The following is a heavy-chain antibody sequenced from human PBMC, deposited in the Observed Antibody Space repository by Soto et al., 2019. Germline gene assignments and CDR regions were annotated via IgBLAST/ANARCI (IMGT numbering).Heavy chain of an antibody. CDR3: ARDDYGGNEPDY. V-gene: IGHV4-59*01. CDR1: GGSISSYY. CDR2: IYYSGST. D-gene: IGHD4-17*01. J-gene: IGHJ4*02. Sequence: PSETLSLTCTVSGGSISSYYWSWIRQPPGKGLEWIGYIYYSGSTNYNPSLKSRVTISVDTSKNQFSLKLSSVTAADTAVYYCARDDYGGNEPDYWGQGTLVTVSS.